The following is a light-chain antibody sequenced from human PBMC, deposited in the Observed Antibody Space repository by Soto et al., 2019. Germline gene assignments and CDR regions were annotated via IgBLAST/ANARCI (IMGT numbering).Light chain of an antibody. CDR1: SSDVGGYNY. J-gene: IGLJ2*01. Sequence: QSALTQPASVSGSPGQSITISCTGTSSDVGGYNYVSWYQQHPGKAPKLMIFDVTNRPSGVSNRFSGSKSGNTASLTISGLQXEDEAXYYCSSYTTSSTLVFGGGTKLTVL. CDR2: DVT. V-gene: IGLV2-14*01. CDR3: SSYTTSSTLV.